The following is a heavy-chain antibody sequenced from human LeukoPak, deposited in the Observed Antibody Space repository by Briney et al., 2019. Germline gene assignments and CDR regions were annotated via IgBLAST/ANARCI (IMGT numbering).Heavy chain of an antibody. CDR1: GFTVSGNY. Sequence: PGGSLRLSCAASGFTVSGNYMSWVRQAPGKGLEWVSVIYSGGNTYAADSVKGRFTISRDNSKNTLYLHMNSLRAEDTAVYYCARGPPYSSSSGSVAFNIWGQGTMVTVSS. D-gene: IGHD6-6*01. V-gene: IGHV3-53*01. J-gene: IGHJ3*02. CDR3: ARGPPYSSSSGSVAFNI. CDR2: IYSGGNT.